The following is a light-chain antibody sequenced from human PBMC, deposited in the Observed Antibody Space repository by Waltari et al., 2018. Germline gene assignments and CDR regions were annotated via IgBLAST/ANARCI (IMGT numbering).Light chain of an antibody. J-gene: IGLJ2*01. Sequence: SYDLTQPPSVSVSTGQTASITCPGDNLGNRYVSWIQQRPGQSPFLVMYQDKKRPSGIPERFSGSNSGNTATLTVSGAQAMDEADYYCQVWDNNIVVFGGGTKLTVL. V-gene: IGLV3-1*01. CDR3: QVWDNNIVV. CDR1: NLGNRY. CDR2: QDK.